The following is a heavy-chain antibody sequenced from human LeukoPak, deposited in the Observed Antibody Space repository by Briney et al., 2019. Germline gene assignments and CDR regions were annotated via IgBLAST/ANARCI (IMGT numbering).Heavy chain of an antibody. CDR2: VSSSSSYI. D-gene: IGHD2-2*01. CDR3: ARDRGEDIVVVPASDY. Sequence: SGGSLRLSCAASGFTFSSYSMNWVRQAPGKGLEWVSSVSSSSSYIYYADSVKGRFTISRDNAKNSLYLQMNSLRAEDTAVYYCARDRGEDIVVVPASDYWGQGTLVTVSS. V-gene: IGHV3-21*01. CDR1: GFTFSSYS. J-gene: IGHJ4*02.